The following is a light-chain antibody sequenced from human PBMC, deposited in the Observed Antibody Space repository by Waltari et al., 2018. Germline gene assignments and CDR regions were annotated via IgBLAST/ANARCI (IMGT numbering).Light chain of an antibody. J-gene: IGKJ1*01. CDR2: AAS. CDR3: QQYYTYPRT. V-gene: IGKV1-8*01. CDR1: QGISSY. Sequence: AIRMTQSPSSFSASTRDRVTITCRASQGISSYLAWYQQKPGRVPKLLMSAASTLHSGVPSRFTGSGSGTDFTLTINCLQSDDFATYYCQQYYTYPRTFGQGTKVEIK.